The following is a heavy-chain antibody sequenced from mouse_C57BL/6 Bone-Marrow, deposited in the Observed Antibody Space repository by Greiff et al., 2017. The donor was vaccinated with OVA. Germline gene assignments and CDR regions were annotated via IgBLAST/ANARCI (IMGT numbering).Heavy chain of an antibody. Sequence: QVQLKQSGAELVRPGTSVKVSCKASGYAFTNYLIEWVKQRPGQGLEWIGVINPGSGGTNYNEKFKGKATLTADKSSSTAYMQLSSLTSEDAEVYVCARYGYDGFDYWGQGTTLTVSS. D-gene: IGHD2-2*01. CDR1: GYAFTNYL. J-gene: IGHJ2*01. CDR2: INPGSGGT. CDR3: ARYGYDGFDY. V-gene: IGHV1-54*01.